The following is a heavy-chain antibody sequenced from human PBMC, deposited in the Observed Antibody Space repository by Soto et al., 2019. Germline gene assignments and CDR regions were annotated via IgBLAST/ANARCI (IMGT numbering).Heavy chain of an antibody. V-gene: IGHV3-23*01. J-gene: IGHJ1*01. CDR3: AKNPGPSTCSSTSCEDLEYFQH. Sequence: GGSLRLSCGASGFTFSSYAMSWVRQAPGKGLEWVSAISGSGGSTYYADSVKGRFTISRDNSKNTLYLQMNSLRAEDTAVYYCAKNPGPSTCSSTSCEDLEYFQHWGQGTLVTVSS. CDR2: ISGSGGST. CDR1: GFTFSSYA. D-gene: IGHD2-2*01.